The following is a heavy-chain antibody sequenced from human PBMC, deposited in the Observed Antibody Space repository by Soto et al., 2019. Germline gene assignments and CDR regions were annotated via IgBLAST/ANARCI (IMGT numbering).Heavy chain of an antibody. CDR1: GGSISSGGYY. Sequence: SETLSLTCTVSGGSISSGGYYWSWIRQHPGKGLEWIGYIYYSGSTYYNPSLKSRVTISVDTSKNQFSLKLSSVTAADTAVYYCARGPGYDSSGYYCLRHFDYWGQGTLVTVSS. J-gene: IGHJ4*02. CDR2: IYYSGST. V-gene: IGHV4-31*03. D-gene: IGHD3-22*01. CDR3: ARGPGYDSSGYYCLRHFDY.